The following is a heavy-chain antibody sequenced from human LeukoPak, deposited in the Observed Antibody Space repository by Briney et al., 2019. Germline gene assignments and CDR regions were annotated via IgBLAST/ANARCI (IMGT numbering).Heavy chain of an antibody. CDR2: MNPNSGNT. CDR1: GYTFTSYD. CDR3: ARGRLWFGELLVNYYYYYMDV. J-gene: IGHJ6*03. D-gene: IGHD3-10*01. V-gene: IGHV1-8*01. Sequence: GASVKVSCKASGYTFTSYDINWVRQATGQGLEWMGWMNPNSGNTGYAQKFQGRVTMTRNTSISTAYMELSSLRSEDTAVYYCARGRLWFGELLVNYYYYYMDVWGKGTTVTISS.